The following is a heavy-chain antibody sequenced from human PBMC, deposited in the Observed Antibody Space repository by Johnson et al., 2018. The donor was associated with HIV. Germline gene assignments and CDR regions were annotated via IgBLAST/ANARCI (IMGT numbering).Heavy chain of an antibody. CDR3: AREGRTGPDTFDI. CDR2: ISYDGSNK. J-gene: IGHJ3*02. CDR1: RFTFSSYA. Sequence: QVQLVESGGGVVQPGRSLRLSCAASRFTFSSYAMHWVRQAPGKGLEWVAIISYDGSNKNYVDSVKGRFTVSRDNSKNTLFLQMNGLRAEDTAVYYCAREGRTGPDTFDIWGQGTMLTVSS. V-gene: IGHV3-30*04.